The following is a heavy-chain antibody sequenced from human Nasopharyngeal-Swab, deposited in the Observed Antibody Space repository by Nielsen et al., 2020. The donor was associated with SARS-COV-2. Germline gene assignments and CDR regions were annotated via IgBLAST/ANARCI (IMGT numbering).Heavy chain of an antibody. CDR2: ISYDGSNK. J-gene: IGHJ2*01. CDR3: AKVRGGGRDGYNGHFDL. CDR1: GFTFSSYG. Sequence: GESLKISCAASGFTFSSYGMHWVRQAPGKGLEWVAVISYDGSNKYYADSVKGRFTISRDNSKNTLYLQMNSLRAEDTAVYYCAKVRGGGRDGYNGHFDLWGRGTLVTVSS. D-gene: IGHD5-24*01. V-gene: IGHV3-30*18.